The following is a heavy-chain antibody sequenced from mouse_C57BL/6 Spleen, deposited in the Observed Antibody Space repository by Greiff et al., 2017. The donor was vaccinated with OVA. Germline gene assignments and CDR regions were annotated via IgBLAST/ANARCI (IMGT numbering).Heavy chain of an antibody. Sequence: QVQLKESGPELVKPGASVKISCKASGYAFSSSWMNWVKQRPGKGLEWIGRIYPGDGDTNYNGKFKGKATLTADKSSSTAYMQLSSLTSEDSAVYFCARKRSNYYAMDYWGQGTSVTVSS. CDR1: GYAFSSSW. D-gene: IGHD2-5*01. V-gene: IGHV1-82*01. CDR3: ARKRSNYYAMDY. J-gene: IGHJ4*01. CDR2: IYPGDGDT.